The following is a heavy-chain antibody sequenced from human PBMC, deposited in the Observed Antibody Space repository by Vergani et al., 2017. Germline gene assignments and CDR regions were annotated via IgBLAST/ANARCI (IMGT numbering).Heavy chain of an antibody. J-gene: IGHJ5*02. CDR2: IYSGGST. D-gene: IGHD3-9*01. CDR3: ARDRYYDILTGYYNPNWFDP. V-gene: IGHV3-66*02. CDR1: GFTVSSNY. Sequence: EVQLVESGGGLVQPGGSLRLSCAASGFTVSSNYMSWVRQAPGKGLEWVSVIYSGGSTYYAGSVKGRFTISRDNSKNTLYLQMNSLRAEDTAVYYCARDRYYDILTGYYNPNWFDPWGQGTLVTVSS.